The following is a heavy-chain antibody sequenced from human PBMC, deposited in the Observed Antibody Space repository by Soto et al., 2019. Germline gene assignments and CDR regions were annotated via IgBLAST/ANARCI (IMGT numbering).Heavy chain of an antibody. D-gene: IGHD6-13*01. J-gene: IGHJ4*02. V-gene: IGHV3-48*01. CDR1: GFTFGSYN. CDR3: ARDYSSSWYTDY. Sequence: EVQLVESGGGLVQPGGSLRLSCAASGFTFGSYNMNWVRQAPGKGLEWLSYISSTSGTVYYADSVKGRFTISRDNAKNSLYLQMNSLRAEDTAVYYCARDYSSSWYTDYWGQGTLVTVSS. CDR2: ISSTSGTV.